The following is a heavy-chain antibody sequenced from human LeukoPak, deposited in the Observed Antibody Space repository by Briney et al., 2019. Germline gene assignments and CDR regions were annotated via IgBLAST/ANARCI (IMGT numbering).Heavy chain of an antibody. Sequence: PGGSLRLSCAASGFTFSSYGMHWVRQAPGKGLEWVAFIRYDGSNKYYADSVKGRFTISRDNSKNTLYLQMNSLRAEDTAVYYCAKVPGTLEWLFIDYWGQGTLVTVSS. V-gene: IGHV3-30*02. J-gene: IGHJ4*02. CDR2: IRYDGSNK. CDR1: GFTFSSYG. CDR3: AKVPGTLEWLFIDY. D-gene: IGHD3-3*01.